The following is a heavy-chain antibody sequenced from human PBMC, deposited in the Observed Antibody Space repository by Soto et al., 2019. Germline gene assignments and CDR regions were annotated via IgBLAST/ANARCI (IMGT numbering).Heavy chain of an antibody. D-gene: IGHD3-3*02. CDR3: AREGRQAASIFQDWYDP. CDR2: TYYRSKWFN. J-gene: IGHJ5*02. CDR1: GDSVSNNSAA. Sequence: SQTLSLTCAISGDSVSNNSAAWNWIRQSPSRGLEWLGRTYYRSKWFNNYALSVKGRITINPDTSKNQFSLQLNSVTPEDTAVYYCAREGRQAASIFQDWYDPWGQGTLVTVSS. V-gene: IGHV6-1*01.